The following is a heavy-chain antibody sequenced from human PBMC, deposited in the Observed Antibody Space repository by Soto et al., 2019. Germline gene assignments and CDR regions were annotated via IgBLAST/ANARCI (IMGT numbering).Heavy chain of an antibody. CDR1: GFTFTYFS. J-gene: IGHJ4*02. V-gene: IGHV3-49*04. CDR3: TREIPYFDS. CDR2: IRSKDYGGTT. Sequence: GSLRLSCATSGFTFTYFSISWVRQAPGRGLEWVGFIRSKDYGGTTEYAASVKGRFAISRDDSTGIAYLQMNSLKNEDTAVYYCTREIPYFDSWGQGTLVTVSS.